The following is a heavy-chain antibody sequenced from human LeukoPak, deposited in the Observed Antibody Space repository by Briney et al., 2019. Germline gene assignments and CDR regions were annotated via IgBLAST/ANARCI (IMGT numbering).Heavy chain of an antibody. CDR3: ARDFYGDYSLDY. CDR1: GFTFRSYV. CDR2: ISGSGGST. Sequence: GGSLRLSCAASGFTFRSYVMNWVRQAPGKGLEWVSTISGSGGSTYYSDSVKGRFTISRDNAKNSLYLQMNSLRAEDTAVYYCARDFYGDYSLDYWGQGTLVTVSS. D-gene: IGHD4-17*01. V-gene: IGHV3-21*01. J-gene: IGHJ4*02.